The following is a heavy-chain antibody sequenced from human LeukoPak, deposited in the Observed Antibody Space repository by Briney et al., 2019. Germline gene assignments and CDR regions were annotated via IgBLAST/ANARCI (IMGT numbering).Heavy chain of an antibody. CDR1: GYTFTSYD. CDR2: MNPNSGNT. CDR3: ARGKVPAAPFFSYYYGMDV. Sequence: VASVKVSCKASGYTFTSYDINWVRQATGQGLEWMGWMNPNSGNTGYAQKFQGRVTMTRNTSISTAYMELSSLRSEDTAVYYCARGKVPAAPFFSYYYGMDVWGQGTTVTVSS. V-gene: IGHV1-8*01. J-gene: IGHJ6*02. D-gene: IGHD2-2*01.